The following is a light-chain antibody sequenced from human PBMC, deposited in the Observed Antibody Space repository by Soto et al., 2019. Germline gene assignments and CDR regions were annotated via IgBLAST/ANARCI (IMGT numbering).Light chain of an antibody. CDR1: SSDVGGYNY. CDR3: SSYTSSSTLV. Sequence: QSELTQPASVSGSPGQSITISCTGTSSDVGGYNYVSWYQQHPGKAPKLMLYEVSDRPSGVSNRFSGSKSGNTASLTISGLQAEDEADYYCSSYTSSSTLVFGTGTKVT. CDR2: EVS. J-gene: IGLJ1*01. V-gene: IGLV2-14*01.